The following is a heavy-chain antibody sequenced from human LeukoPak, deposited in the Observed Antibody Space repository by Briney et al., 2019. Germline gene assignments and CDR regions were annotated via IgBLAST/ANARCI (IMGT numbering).Heavy chain of an antibody. D-gene: IGHD6-19*01. V-gene: IGHV3-33*01. Sequence: PGRSLRLSCAASGFTFSSYGMHWVRQAPGKGLEWVAVIWYDGSNKYYADSVKGRFTISRDNSKNTLYLQMDSLRAEDTAVYYCARVVVAGTNGMDVWGQGTTVTVSS. CDR3: ARVVVAGTNGMDV. CDR2: IWYDGSNK. CDR1: GFTFSSYG. J-gene: IGHJ6*02.